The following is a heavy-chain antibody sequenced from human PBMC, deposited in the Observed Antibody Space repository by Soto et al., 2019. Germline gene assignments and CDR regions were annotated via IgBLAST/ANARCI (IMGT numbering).Heavy chain of an antibody. J-gene: IGHJ5*02. CDR1: GDNVSNNTAS. Sequence: SQTLSLTCAISGDNVSNNTASWSWIRQSPSRGLEWLGRTFFRSKWSNDYAVSVKSRITINADTSKNQFSLQLNSVTPEDTAVYYCATGDNLGPYTGYAFDPSGQGTLLTVSS. V-gene: IGHV6-1*01. D-gene: IGHD2-2*02. CDR3: ATGDNLGPYTGYAFDP. CDR2: TFFRSKWSN.